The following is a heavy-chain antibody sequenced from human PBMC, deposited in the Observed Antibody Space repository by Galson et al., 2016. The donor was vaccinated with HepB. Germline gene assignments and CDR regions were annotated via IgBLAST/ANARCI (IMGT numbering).Heavy chain of an antibody. V-gene: IGHV6-1*01. CDR1: GDSVSSNSAA. CDR2: TYYRSKWYN. CDR3: AREATVTRGAFDM. J-gene: IGHJ3*02. D-gene: IGHD4-17*01. Sequence: CAISGDSVSSNSAAWHWIRQSPSRGLEWLGRTYYRSKWYNDYAVSVKSRIAINPDTSKNQFSLQLNSVTPKDTAVYYCAREATVTRGAFDMWGQGTMVTVSS.